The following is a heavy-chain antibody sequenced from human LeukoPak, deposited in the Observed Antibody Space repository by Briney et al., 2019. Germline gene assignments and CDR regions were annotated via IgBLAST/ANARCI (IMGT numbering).Heavy chain of an antibody. Sequence: PSETLSLTCTVSGGSISSYYWSWIRQPPGKGLEWIGYTYYSGSTNYNPPLKSRVTISVDTSKNQFSLKLSSVTAADTAVYYCARVEGIGANWFDPWGQGTLVTVSS. CDR1: GGSISSYY. J-gene: IGHJ5*02. V-gene: IGHV4-59*08. CDR2: TYYSGST. D-gene: IGHD6-13*01. CDR3: ARVEGIGANWFDP.